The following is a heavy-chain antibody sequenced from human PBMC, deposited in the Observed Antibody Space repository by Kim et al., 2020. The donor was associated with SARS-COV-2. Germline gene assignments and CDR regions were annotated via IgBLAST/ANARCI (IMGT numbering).Heavy chain of an antibody. Sequence: SETLSLTCTVSGGSIVSDDIYWSWIRQSPGRGLEWIGFISYIGTTYYNPSLKSRVTISVDTSNNRFSLRLTSVTAADTAIYYFARDPTLVTLGGRFALWG. CDR3: ARDPTLVTLGGRFAL. CDR2: ISYIGTT. V-gene: IGHV4-31*03. CDR1: GGSIVSDDIY. J-gene: IGHJ2*01. D-gene: IGHD4-4*01.